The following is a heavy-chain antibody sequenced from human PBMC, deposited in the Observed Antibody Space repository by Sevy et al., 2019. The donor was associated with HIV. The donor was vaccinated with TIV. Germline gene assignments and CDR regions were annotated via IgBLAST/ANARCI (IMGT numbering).Heavy chain of an antibody. CDR1: GFTFTSFS. CDR3: AKDILAAPYYFDY. Sequence: GGSLRLSCAASGFTFTSFSMNWVRRAPGKGLEWVASISTSSNYIYYTDSVKGRFTISRDNAKNSLFLQMNGLRAEDTAVYYCAKDILAAPYYFDYWGQGALVTVSS. D-gene: IGHD6-13*01. J-gene: IGHJ4*02. CDR2: ISTSSNYI. V-gene: IGHV3-21*01.